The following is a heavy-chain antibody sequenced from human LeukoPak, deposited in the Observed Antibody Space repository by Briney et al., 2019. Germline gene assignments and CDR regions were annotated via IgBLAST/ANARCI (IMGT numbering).Heavy chain of an antibody. D-gene: IGHD6-13*01. CDR1: GFTFSIYG. Sequence: PGGSLRLSCAASGFTFSIYGMHWVRQAPGKGLEWVAVIWYDGSNKYYADSVKGRVTISRDNSKNTLYLQMNSLRAEDTAVYYCARIAAAGTDFDYWGQGTLVTVSS. J-gene: IGHJ4*02. CDR2: IWYDGSNK. CDR3: ARIAAAGTDFDY. V-gene: IGHV3-33*01.